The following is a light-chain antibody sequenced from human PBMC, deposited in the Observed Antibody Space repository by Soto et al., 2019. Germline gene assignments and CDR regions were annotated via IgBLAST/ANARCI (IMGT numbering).Light chain of an antibody. Sequence: EIALTQSPATLSLSPGESATLSCRASQSVSHFLAWYQQKPGQAPRLLIYDTSSRATGIPGRFSGSGSGTDFTLTIDILEPADAAVYYCQQRTDWPTFGGGTKVEI. J-gene: IGKJ4*01. CDR2: DTS. CDR1: QSVSHF. CDR3: QQRTDWPT. V-gene: IGKV3-11*01.